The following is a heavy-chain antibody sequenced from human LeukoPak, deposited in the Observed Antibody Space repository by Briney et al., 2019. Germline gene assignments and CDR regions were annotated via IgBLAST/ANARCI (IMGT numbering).Heavy chain of an antibody. Sequence: SETLSPTCAVDGGSFSGYYWSWIRQPPGKGLEWIGEINHSGSTNYNPSLKRRVTISVDTSKNQFSLKLSSVTAADTAVYYCARRRIAGKNNWFDPWGQGTLVTVSS. CDR2: INHSGST. CDR1: GGSFSGYY. J-gene: IGHJ5*02. V-gene: IGHV4-34*01. CDR3: ARRRIAGKNNWFDP. D-gene: IGHD6-13*01.